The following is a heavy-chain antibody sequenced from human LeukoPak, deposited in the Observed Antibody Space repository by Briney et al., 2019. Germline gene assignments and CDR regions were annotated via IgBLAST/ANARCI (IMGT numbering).Heavy chain of an antibody. Sequence: GSLRLSCAASGFTVSSNYMNWVRQAPGKGLEWIGYIYYSGSTNYNPSLKSRVTISVDTSKNQFSLKLSSVTAADTAVYYCARVDYDILTGYYIGMTFDIWGQGTMVTVSS. CDR3: ARVDYDILTGYYIGMTFDI. CDR2: IYYSGST. J-gene: IGHJ3*02. D-gene: IGHD3-9*01. CDR1: GFTVSSNY. V-gene: IGHV4-59*02.